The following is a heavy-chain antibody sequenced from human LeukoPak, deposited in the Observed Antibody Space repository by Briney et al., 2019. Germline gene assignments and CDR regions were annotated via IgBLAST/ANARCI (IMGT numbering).Heavy chain of an antibody. CDR1: GYRFSNYW. J-gene: IGHJ4*02. CDR2: TGASDT. Sequence: GESLQISCHGSGYRFSNYWIAWVRQVPGKGLEWMGVTGASDTRYSPSFEGQVTMAVDKSINTAYLQWSSLKASDTAIYYCARHFGTGTPFDFWGQGTLVTVSS. V-gene: IGHV5-51*01. D-gene: IGHD3/OR15-3a*01. CDR3: ARHFGTGTPFDF.